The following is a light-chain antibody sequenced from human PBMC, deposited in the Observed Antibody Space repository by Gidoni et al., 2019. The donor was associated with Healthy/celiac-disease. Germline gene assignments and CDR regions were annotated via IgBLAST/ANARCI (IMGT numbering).Light chain of an antibody. V-gene: IGKV3-20*01. Sequence: ETVLTQPPGTLSLSPGERATLSCRASQSVSSSYLAWYQQKPGQAPRLLIYGASSRATGIPDRFSGSVSGTDFTRTISRLEPEDFAVYYCQQYGSSVFTFGPGTKVDIK. CDR1: QSVSSSY. CDR2: GAS. J-gene: IGKJ3*01. CDR3: QQYGSSVFT.